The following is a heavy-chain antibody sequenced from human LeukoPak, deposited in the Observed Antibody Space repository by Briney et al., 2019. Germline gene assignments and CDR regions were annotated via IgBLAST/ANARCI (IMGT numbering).Heavy chain of an antibody. V-gene: IGHV5-51*01. CDR2: IYPGDSDT. Sequence: GSLKISCKGSGYSFTSYWIGWVRQMPGKGLEWIGIIYPGDSDTRYSPSFQGQVTISADKSISTAYLQWSSLKASDSAMYYCATNTMFRGIHAFDIWGQGTMVTVSS. CDR1: GYSFTSYW. CDR3: ATNTMFRGIHAFDI. D-gene: IGHD3-10*01. J-gene: IGHJ3*02.